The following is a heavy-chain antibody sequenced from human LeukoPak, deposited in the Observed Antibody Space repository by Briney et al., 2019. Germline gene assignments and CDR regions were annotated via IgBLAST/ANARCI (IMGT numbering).Heavy chain of an antibody. CDR3: ARGTYGNYSFDY. D-gene: IGHD3-10*01. CDR2: IYSGGST. Sequence: GGSLRLSCAASGFTVSGNYMSWVRQAPGKGLEWVSVIYSGGSTYYADSVKGRFTISRDNSKNTLFLQMNSLRPEDTAVYYCARGTYGNYSFDYWGQGTLLTVSS. V-gene: IGHV3-66*02. CDR1: GFTVSGNY. J-gene: IGHJ4*02.